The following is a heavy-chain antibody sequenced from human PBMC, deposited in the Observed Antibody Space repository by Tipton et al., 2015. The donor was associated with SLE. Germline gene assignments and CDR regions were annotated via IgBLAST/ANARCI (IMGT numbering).Heavy chain of an antibody. CDR3: TTDSPFDY. J-gene: IGHJ4*02. CDR2: IRSKDDGGTT. Sequence: SLRLSCAASGFTFSNTWMTWVRQAPGKGLEWVGRIRSKDDGGTTDYAAAVRGRFTISRDDSESTMYLQMSGLETGDTAVYYCTTDSPFDYWGRGTLVTVSS. V-gene: IGHV3-15*01. CDR1: GFTFSNTW.